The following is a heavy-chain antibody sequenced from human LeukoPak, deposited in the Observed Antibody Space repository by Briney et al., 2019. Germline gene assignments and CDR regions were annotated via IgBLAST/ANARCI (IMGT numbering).Heavy chain of an antibody. J-gene: IGHJ4*02. Sequence: GGSLRLSCAASGFTFSSYTMNWVRQAPGKGLEWVSSITTTSSYVYYADSVKGRFTISRDNAKNSLYLQMNSLGAEDTAVYYCARVTGSFSHDYWGQGTLVTV. CDR2: ITTTSSYV. CDR1: GFTFSSYT. CDR3: ARVTGSFSHDY. V-gene: IGHV3-21*01. D-gene: IGHD1-26*01.